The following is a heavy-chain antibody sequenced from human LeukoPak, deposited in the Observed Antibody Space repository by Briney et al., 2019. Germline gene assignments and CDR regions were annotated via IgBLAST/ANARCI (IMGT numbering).Heavy chain of an antibody. CDR3: ARAAGTGTFDI. V-gene: IGHV4-34*01. D-gene: IGHD6-19*01. J-gene: IGHJ3*02. Sequence: SETLSLTCAVYGGSFSGYYWSWIRQPPGKGLEWIGEINHSGGTNYNPSLKSRATISVDTSKNQFSLKLSSVTAADTAVYYCARAAGTGTFDIWGQGTMVTVSS. CDR1: GGSFSGYY. CDR2: INHSGGT.